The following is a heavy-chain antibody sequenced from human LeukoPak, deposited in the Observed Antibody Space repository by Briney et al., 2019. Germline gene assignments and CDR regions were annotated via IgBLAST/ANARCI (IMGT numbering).Heavy chain of an antibody. CDR3: AMDYYDSSGYINWFDP. CDR1: GASISSYY. D-gene: IGHD3-22*01. CDR2: ISASGIT. J-gene: IGHJ5*02. V-gene: IGHV4-4*07. Sequence: SETLSLTCTVSGASISSYYWSWIRHPAGKGLEWLVCISASGITNYNPSLKSRVTISVDTSKNQFSLKLSSVTAADTAVYYCAMDYYDSSGYINWFDPWGQGTLVTVSS.